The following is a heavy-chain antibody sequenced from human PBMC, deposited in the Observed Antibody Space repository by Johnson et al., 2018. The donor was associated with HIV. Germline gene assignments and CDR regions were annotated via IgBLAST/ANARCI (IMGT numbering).Heavy chain of an antibody. CDR2: INWNGGST. V-gene: IGHV3-74*01. J-gene: IGHJ3*02. Sequence: MQLVESGGGLVQPGGSLRLSCAASGFTFSSYWMHWVRQAPGKGLEWVSGINWNGGSTGYADSVKGRFTISRDNAKNSLHLQMNSLRAEDTAVYYCANGGYSYGYDAFDIWGQGTMVTVSS. CDR3: ANGGYSYGYDAFDI. CDR1: GFTFSSYW. D-gene: IGHD5-18*01.